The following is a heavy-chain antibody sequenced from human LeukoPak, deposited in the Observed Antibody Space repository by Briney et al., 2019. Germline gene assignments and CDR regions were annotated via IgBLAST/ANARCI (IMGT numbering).Heavy chain of an antibody. CDR3: ASLRGYSGYDREDY. CDR2: INPNSGGT. Sequence: GASVKVSCKASGYTFTGYYMHWVRQAPGQGLEWMGWINPNSGGTNYAQKFQGRVTMTRDTSISTAYMELSRLRSDDTAVYYCASLRGYSGYDREDYWGQGTLVTVSS. CDR1: GYTFTGYY. V-gene: IGHV1-2*02. J-gene: IGHJ4*02. D-gene: IGHD5-12*01.